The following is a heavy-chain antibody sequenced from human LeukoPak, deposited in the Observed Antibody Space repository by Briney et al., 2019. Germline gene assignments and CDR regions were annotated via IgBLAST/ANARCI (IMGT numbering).Heavy chain of an antibody. Sequence: PSKTLSLTCAVYGGSFSGYYWSWVRQPPGKGLEWIGEINHSGSTNYNPSLKSRVTISVDTSKNQFSLKLSSVTAADTAVYYCARGSGSWYPYWGQGTLVTVSS. CDR3: ARGSGSWYPY. V-gene: IGHV4-34*01. CDR2: INHSGST. D-gene: IGHD6-13*01. CDR1: GGSFSGYY. J-gene: IGHJ4*02.